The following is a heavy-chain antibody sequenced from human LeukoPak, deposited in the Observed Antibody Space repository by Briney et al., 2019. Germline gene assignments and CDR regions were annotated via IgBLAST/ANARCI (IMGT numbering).Heavy chain of an antibody. J-gene: IGHJ6*03. CDR1: GFTFDNHA. CDR3: AKSYSIRELFHYIDL. Sequence: HPGGSLRLSCAASGFTFDNHAMHWVRQAPGKGLEWVSLISWDGSSALYADSVKGRFTISRDNSKNSLYLQMSSLRGDDTAFYYCAKSYSIRELFHYIDLWGKGTTVTVSS. D-gene: IGHD1-7*01. V-gene: IGHV3-43D*03. CDR2: ISWDGSSA.